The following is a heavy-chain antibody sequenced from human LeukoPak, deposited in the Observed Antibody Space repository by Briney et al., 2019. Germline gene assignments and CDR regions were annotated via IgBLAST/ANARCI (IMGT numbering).Heavy chain of an antibody. D-gene: IGHD3-16*02. Sequence: SETLSLTCTVSGGSIGTYYWSWVRQSPGTGLEWIGYIYVTGTRYNLYLQSRVTISVDRSRNQFFLKMNSVTAADTAVYYCARHIGGGIEDMDVWGRGTKVTVSS. CDR1: GGSIGTYY. CDR3: ARHIGGGIEDMDV. V-gene: IGHV4-59*08. J-gene: IGHJ6*03. CDR2: IYVTGT.